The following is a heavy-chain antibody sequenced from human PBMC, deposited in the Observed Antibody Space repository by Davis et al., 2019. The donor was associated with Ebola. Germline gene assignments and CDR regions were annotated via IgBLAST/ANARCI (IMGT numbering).Heavy chain of an antibody. V-gene: IGHV4-59*01. CDR2: IYYSGST. Sequence: GSLRLSCTVPGGSISSYYWSWIRQPPGKGLEWIGYIYYSGSTNYNPSLKSRVTIPVDTSKNQFPLKLGSVTAADTAVYYCARASFRYSSSSHAFDIWGQGTMVTVSS. D-gene: IGHD6-6*01. J-gene: IGHJ3*02. CDR3: ARASFRYSSSSHAFDI. CDR1: GGSISSYY.